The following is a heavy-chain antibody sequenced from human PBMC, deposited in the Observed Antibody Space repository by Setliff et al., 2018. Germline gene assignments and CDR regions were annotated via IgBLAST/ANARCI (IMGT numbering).Heavy chain of an antibody. CDR2: ISGSGDRI. CDR1: GFTFSTYN. Sequence: PGGSLRLSCAASGFTFSTYNMNWVRQAPGKGLEWVSYISGSGDRIYYAESVKGRFTISRDNDKNSLYLQMDSLRADDTAVYYCARLDGFVVNGYYSTSYYHYMDFWGKGTTVTVSS. V-gene: IGHV3-48*01. CDR3: ARLDGFVVNGYYSTSYYHYMDF. D-gene: IGHD3-22*01. J-gene: IGHJ6*03.